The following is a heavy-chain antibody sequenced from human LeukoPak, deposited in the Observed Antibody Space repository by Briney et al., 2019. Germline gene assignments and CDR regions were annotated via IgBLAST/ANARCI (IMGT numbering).Heavy chain of an antibody. V-gene: IGHV3-23*01. CDR1: GFTFSSYA. CDR3: AKDRVYSSGWYYFDY. J-gene: IGHJ4*02. CDR2: ISGSGGST. Sequence: GGSLRLSCAASGFTFSSYAMSWVRQAPGKGLEWVSAISGSGGSTYYADSVKGRFTISRDNSKNTLYLQMNSLRAEDTAVYYCAKDRVYSSGWYYFDYWGQGTLVTVSS. D-gene: IGHD6-19*01.